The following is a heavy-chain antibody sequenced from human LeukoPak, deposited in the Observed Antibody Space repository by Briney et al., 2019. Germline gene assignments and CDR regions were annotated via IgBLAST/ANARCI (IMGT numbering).Heavy chain of an antibody. J-gene: IGHJ4*02. V-gene: IGHV4-30-2*01. CDR1: GGSISSGGYY. D-gene: IGHD3-10*01. CDR2: IYHSGST. Sequence: SETLSLTCTVSGGSISSGGYYGSWIRQPPGKGLEWMGYIYHSGSTYYNPSLKSRVTISVDRSKNQFSLKLSSVTAADTAVYYCARGHYYGSGSYYFDYWGQGTLVTVSS. CDR3: ARGHYYGSGSYYFDY.